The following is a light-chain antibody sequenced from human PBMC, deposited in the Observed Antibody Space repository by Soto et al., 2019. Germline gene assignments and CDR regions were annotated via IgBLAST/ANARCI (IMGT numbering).Light chain of an antibody. V-gene: IGKV3-20*01. CDR1: QSVSSSY. CDR3: QQCGSSPS. Sequence: EIVLTQSPGTLSLSPGERATFSCRASQSVSSSYLAWYQQKPGQAPRLLIYDTSSRATGIPDRFSGSGSGTDFTLAISRLEPEDFAVYYCQQCGSSPSFGQGTKVELK. J-gene: IGKJ1*01. CDR2: DTS.